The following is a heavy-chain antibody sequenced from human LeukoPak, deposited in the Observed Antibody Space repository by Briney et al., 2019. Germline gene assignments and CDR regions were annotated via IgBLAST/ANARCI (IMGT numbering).Heavy chain of an antibody. D-gene: IGHD6-13*01. CDR1: GGSISSYY. V-gene: IGHV4-59*01. CDR2: IYYSGST. J-gene: IGHJ5*02. Sequence: SETLSLTCTVSGGSISSYYWSWIRQPPGKGLEWIGYIYYSGSTNYNPSLKSRVTISVDTSKNQFSLKLSSVTAADTAVYYCARFGSSWYHNWFDPWGQGTLVTVSS. CDR3: ARFGSSWYHNWFDP.